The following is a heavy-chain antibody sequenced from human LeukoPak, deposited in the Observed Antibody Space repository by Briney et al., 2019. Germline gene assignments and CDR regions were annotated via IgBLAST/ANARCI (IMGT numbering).Heavy chain of an antibody. CDR1: GSRFTSYW. CDR2: IYPGDSDT. J-gene: IGHJ4*02. CDR3: ATHLSSFAFNDY. Sequence: GGSLQISCKGSGSRFTSYWIGWVRQLPGKGLEWMGIIYPGDSDTRYSPSFQGQVTISADKSIITAYLQWSSLKASDTAMYYCATHLSSFAFNDYWGQGTLVTVSS. V-gene: IGHV5-51*01.